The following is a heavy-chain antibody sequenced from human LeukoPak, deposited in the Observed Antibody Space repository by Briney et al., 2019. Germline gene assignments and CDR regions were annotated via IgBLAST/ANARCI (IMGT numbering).Heavy chain of an antibody. CDR2: IRGRGGST. V-gene: IGHV3-23*01. Sequence: GGSLRLPCAASGFTFSSYAMSWVRQAPGEGLEWVSAIRGRGGSTYYADSVEGRFTISRDNYKHTLSVQMKSLSREDAGILYFAQDGTGLDIVATLDYWRQGTMVTVCS. J-gene: IGHJ4*02. CDR1: GFTFSSYA. CDR3: AQDGTGLDIVATLDY. D-gene: IGHD5-12*01.